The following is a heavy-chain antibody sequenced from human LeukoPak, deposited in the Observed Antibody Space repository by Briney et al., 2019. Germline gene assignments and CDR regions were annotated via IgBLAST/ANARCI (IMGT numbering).Heavy chain of an antibody. D-gene: IGHD2-2*01. Sequence: GGPLRRSCAASGFTFSNYWMHWVRQAPGKGLVWVSRINTDGSSTSYADSVKGRCTISRDNAKNTLYLQMNSLRAEDTAVYYCARDLRYCSSTSCYDPNFDYWGQGTLVTVSS. J-gene: IGHJ4*02. CDR2: INTDGSST. CDR1: GFTFSNYW. CDR3: ARDLRYCSSTSCYDPNFDY. V-gene: IGHV3-74*01.